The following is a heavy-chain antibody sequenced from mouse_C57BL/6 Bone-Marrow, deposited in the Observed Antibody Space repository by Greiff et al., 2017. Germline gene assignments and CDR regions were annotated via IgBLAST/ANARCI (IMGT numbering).Heavy chain of an antibody. J-gene: IGHJ3*01. V-gene: IGHV1-61*01. D-gene: IGHD1-1*01. Sequence: QVQLKQPGAELVRPGSSVKLSCKASGYTFTSYWMDWVKQRPGQGLEWIGNIYPSDSETHYNQKFKDKATLTVDKSSSTAYMQLSSLTSEDSAVYYCARGTTVVARAYWGQGTLVTVSA. CDR1: GYTFTSYW. CDR3: ARGTTVVARAY. CDR2: IYPSDSET.